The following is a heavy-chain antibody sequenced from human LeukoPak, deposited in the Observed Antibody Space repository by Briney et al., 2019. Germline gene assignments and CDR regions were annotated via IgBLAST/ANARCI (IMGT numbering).Heavy chain of an antibody. CDR3: ARRVVVVDAFDI. V-gene: IGHV4-59*11. D-gene: IGHD2-15*01. Sequence: KTSETLSLTCTVSGGSISSHYWSWIRRPPGKGLEWIGYIYYSGSTNYNPSLKSRVTISVDTSKNQFSLKLSSVTAADTAVYYCARRVVVVDAFDIWGQGTMVTVSS. CDR1: GGSISSHY. CDR2: IYYSGST. J-gene: IGHJ3*02.